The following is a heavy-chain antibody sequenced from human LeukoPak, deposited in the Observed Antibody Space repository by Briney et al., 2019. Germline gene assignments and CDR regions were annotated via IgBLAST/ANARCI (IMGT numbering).Heavy chain of an antibody. CDR2: IYHSGST. Sequence: SETLSLTCAVSGDSISSTNCWTGVRQPPGKGLEWIGEIYHSGSTNYNPSLKSRVTISVDMSKNQFSLELNSVTAADTAVYYCAGRGYSYRYFAYWGQGALVTVSS. J-gene: IGHJ4*02. CDR1: GDSISSTNC. CDR3: AGRGYSYRYFAY. D-gene: IGHD5-18*01. V-gene: IGHV4-4*02.